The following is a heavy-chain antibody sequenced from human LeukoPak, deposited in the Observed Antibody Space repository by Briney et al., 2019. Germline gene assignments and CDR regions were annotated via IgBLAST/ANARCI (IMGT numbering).Heavy chain of an antibody. Sequence: ASVKVSCKASGYTFTGYYMHWVRQAPGQGLEWMGWINPNTGGTNYAQKFQDRVTMTRDTSISTAYLDLSRLRSNDTAVYYCARDPYDILTGFFTASDSWGQGTLVIVSS. D-gene: IGHD3-9*01. CDR1: GYTFTGYY. CDR3: ARDPYDILTGFFTASDS. J-gene: IGHJ4*02. CDR2: INPNTGGT. V-gene: IGHV1-2*02.